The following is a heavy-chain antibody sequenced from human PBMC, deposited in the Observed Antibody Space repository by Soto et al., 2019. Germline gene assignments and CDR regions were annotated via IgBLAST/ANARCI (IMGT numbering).Heavy chain of an antibody. J-gene: IGHJ4*02. CDR1: GFTFGDYA. V-gene: IGHV3-49*03. Sequence: EVQLVESGGGLVQPGRSLRLSCTASGFTFGDYAMSWFRQAPGKGLEWVGFIRSKAYGGTTEYAASVKGRFTISRDDSKSIAYLQMNSLKTEDPAVYYCTRAPPPRYCSGGSCLPFDYWGQGTLVTVSS. CDR3: TRAPPPRYCSGGSCLPFDY. CDR2: IRSKAYGGTT. D-gene: IGHD2-15*01.